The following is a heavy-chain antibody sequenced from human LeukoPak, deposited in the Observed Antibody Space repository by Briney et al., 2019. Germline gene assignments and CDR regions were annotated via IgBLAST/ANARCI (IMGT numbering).Heavy chain of an antibody. CDR3: ARSIAAAGTDSWFDP. J-gene: IGHJ5*02. CDR1: GGSINSSSYY. CDR2: IYTSGST. V-gene: IGHV4-61*02. D-gene: IGHD6-13*01. Sequence: SETLSLTCTVSGGSINSSSYYWGWIRQPAGKGLEWLGRIYTSGSTNYNPSLKSRVTMSVDTSKNQFSLKLSSVTAADTAVYYCARSIAAAGTDSWFDPWGQGTLVTVSS.